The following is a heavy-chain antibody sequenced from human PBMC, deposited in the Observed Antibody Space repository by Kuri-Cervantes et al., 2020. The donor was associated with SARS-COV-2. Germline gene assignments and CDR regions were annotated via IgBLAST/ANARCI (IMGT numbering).Heavy chain of an antibody. CDR1: GFTFTSYA. Sequence: LKISCAASGFTFTSYAMSWVRLAPGKGLEWVSAISGSGDSTYYADSVKGRFTISRDNSKNTLYLQMNRLRAEDTAIYYCARGGGGYSGYEEYWGQGTLVTVSS. V-gene: IGHV3-23*01. J-gene: IGHJ4*02. D-gene: IGHD5-12*01. CDR3: ARGGGGYSGYEEY. CDR2: ISGSGDST.